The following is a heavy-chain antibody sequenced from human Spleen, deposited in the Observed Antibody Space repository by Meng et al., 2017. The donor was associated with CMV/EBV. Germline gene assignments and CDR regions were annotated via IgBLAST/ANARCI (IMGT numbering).Heavy chain of an antibody. J-gene: IGHJ4*02. Sequence: GESLKISCAASGFTFSSYTMNWVRQAPGKGLEWVSSISSSSSYIYYGDSVKGRFTISRDNARKSLFLEINSLKTEDTAVYYCARDRSYSLLLRYWGQGTLVTVSS. CDR1: GFTFSSYT. CDR2: ISSSSSYI. D-gene: IGHD1-26*01. V-gene: IGHV3-21*01. CDR3: ARDRSYSLLLRY.